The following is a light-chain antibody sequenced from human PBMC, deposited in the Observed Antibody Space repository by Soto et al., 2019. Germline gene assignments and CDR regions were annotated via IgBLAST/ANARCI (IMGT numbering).Light chain of an antibody. J-gene: IGKJ3*01. V-gene: IGKV1-5*01. CDR2: DAS. CDR3: QHYETFSDT. Sequence: DNQSSQSPSTLSSYVGDTVTVTCRASQSVSGWLAWYQQKPGEAPKLLIYDASAVPRGVPSRFSGSGSGTKFTLTIASLQPDDFAPDYCQHYETFSDTFCPGAKLDIK. CDR1: QSVSGW.